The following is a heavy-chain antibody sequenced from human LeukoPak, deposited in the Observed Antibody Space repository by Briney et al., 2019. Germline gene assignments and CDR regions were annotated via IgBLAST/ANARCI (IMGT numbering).Heavy chain of an antibody. CDR2: ISSSSSYI. J-gene: IGHJ3*02. CDR1: GFTFSSYS. CDR3: ASLEGTTAGAFDI. Sequence: GGSLRLSCAASGFTFSSYSMNWVRQAPGKGLEWVSSISSSSSYIYYADSVKGRFTISRDNAKNSLYLQMNSLRDEDTAVYYCASLEGTTAGAFDIWGQGTMVTVSS. D-gene: IGHD1-7*01. V-gene: IGHV3-21*01.